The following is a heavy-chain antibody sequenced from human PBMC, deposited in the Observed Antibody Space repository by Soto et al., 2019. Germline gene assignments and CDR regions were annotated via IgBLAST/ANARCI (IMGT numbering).Heavy chain of an antibody. J-gene: IGHJ6*02. CDR1: GFTFSIYA. V-gene: IGHV3-30-3*01. Sequence: GGSLRLSCAASGFTFSIYAMHWVRQAPGKGLVWVAVISYDGSNKYYADSVKGRFTISRDNSKNTLYLQMNSLRAVDTAVYYCASDEVVASTGAYSSQYGMDVWGQGTTVTVSS. D-gene: IGHD2-15*01. CDR2: ISYDGSNK. CDR3: ASDEVVASTGAYSSQYGMDV.